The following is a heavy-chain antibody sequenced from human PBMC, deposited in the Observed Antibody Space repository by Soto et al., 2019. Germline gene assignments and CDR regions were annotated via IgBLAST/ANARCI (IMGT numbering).Heavy chain of an antibody. J-gene: IGHJ4*02. CDR1: GGSFSGYY. V-gene: IGHV4-34*01. CDR2: INHSGST. D-gene: IGHD5-18*01. Sequence: TLSLTCAVYGGSFSGYYWSWIRQPPGKGLEWIGEINHSGSTNYNPSLKSRVTISVDTSKNQFSLKLSSVTAADTAVYYCARTGKIQLWLRGRGPFDYWGQGTLVTVSS. CDR3: ARTGKIQLWLRGRGPFDY.